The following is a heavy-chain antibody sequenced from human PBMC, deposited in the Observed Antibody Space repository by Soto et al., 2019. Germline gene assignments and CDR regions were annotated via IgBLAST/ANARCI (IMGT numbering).Heavy chain of an antibody. Sequence: QVQLQESGPGLVKPSQTLSLTCTVSGGSISSGGYYWSWIRQHPGKGLEWIGYIYYSGSTYYNPSLPSRVTISVDTSKNQFSLQVSSVTAADTAVYYCARDRGYGDDVLDPWGQGTLVTVSS. J-gene: IGHJ5*02. CDR3: ARDRGYGDDVLDP. D-gene: IGHD4-17*01. V-gene: IGHV4-31*03. CDR2: IYYSGST. CDR1: GGSISSGGYY.